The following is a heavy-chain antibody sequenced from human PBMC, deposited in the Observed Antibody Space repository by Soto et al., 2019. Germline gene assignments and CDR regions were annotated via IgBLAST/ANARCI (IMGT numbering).Heavy chain of an antibody. V-gene: IGHV3-74*01. CDR2: ISTDASST. Sequence: EVQLVESGGGLVQPGGSLRLSCAASGFTFSSYWMHWVRQAPGKGLVWVSSISTDASSTSYADPVKGRFTISRDNAKNTLYQQMNSVRAEDMAVYYCARLPNKSPQNWGQGTLVIVSP. CDR3: ARLPNKSPQN. CDR1: GFTFSSYW. J-gene: IGHJ1*01.